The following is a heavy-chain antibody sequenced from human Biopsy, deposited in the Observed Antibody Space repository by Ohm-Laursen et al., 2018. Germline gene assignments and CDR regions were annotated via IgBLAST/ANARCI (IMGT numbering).Heavy chain of an antibody. Sequence: RSLRLSCSAPGFTFENYAMNWVRQAPGKGLEWVSGISWNSGSVVYADSVKGRFTISRDNAKNSLYLQMHSLRAEDTAFYYCAKASGYSSGWPIDYWGQGNLVTVSS. CDR2: ISWNSGSV. D-gene: IGHD6-19*01. J-gene: IGHJ4*02. V-gene: IGHV3-9*01. CDR1: GFTFENYA. CDR3: AKASGYSSGWPIDY.